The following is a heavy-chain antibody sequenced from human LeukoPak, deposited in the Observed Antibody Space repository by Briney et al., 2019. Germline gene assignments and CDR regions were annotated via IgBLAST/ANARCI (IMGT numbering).Heavy chain of an antibody. CDR2: IYYSGST. V-gene: IGHV4-59*01. D-gene: IGHD6-19*01. CDR1: GGSLSSYY. Sequence: SETLSLTCTVSGGSLSSYYWSWIRQPPGKGLEWIAYIYYSGSTNYNPSLKSRVTISVDTSKNQFSLNLTSVTAADTAVYYCARIAGARFDYWGQGTLVTVSS. CDR3: ARIAGARFDY. J-gene: IGHJ4*02.